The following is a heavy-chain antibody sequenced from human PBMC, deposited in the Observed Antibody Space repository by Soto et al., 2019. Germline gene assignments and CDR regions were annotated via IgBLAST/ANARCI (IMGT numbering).Heavy chain of an antibody. J-gene: IGHJ4*02. V-gene: IGHV4-59*01. CDR1: GGSISSYY. CDR3: ARLGYSSGWYSAFDY. Sequence: QVQLQESGPGLVKPSETLSLTCTVSGGSISSYYWSWIRQPPGKGLEWIGYIYYSGSTNYNPSLKSRVTISVDTSKNQFSLKLSSVTAADTAVYYCARLGYSSGWYSAFDYWGQGTLVTVSS. CDR2: IYYSGST. D-gene: IGHD6-19*01.